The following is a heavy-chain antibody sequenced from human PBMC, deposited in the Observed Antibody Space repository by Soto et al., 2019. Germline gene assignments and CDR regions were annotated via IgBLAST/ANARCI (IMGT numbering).Heavy chain of an antibody. CDR2: IYYSGST. CDR3: AKDKISRSVAAASRNWFDP. J-gene: IGHJ5*02. D-gene: IGHD6-25*01. CDR1: GGSVNTAPYY. V-gene: IGHV4-61*01. Sequence: PSETLSLTCTVSGGSVNTAPYYWSWIRQPPGKGLEWIGYIYYSGSTNYNPSLKSRVSISLDTSKNQFSLNLRADDTAVYFCAKDKISRSVAAASRNWFDPWGQGTLVTVSS.